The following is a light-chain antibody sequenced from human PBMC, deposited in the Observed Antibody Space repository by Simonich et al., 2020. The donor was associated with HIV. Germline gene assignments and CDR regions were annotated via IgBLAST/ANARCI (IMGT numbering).Light chain of an antibody. Sequence: ILMTQSPATLSVSLGARATPSCGASQSVSINLAWYQQKPGQAPRLLSFDASTTATGVPATFSGSGSGTEFTLTISSIQSEDFAVYYCQQYNNRPLTFGGGTKVEIK. CDR1: QSVSIN. CDR2: DAS. V-gene: IGKV3-15*01. J-gene: IGKJ4*01. CDR3: QQYNNRPLT.